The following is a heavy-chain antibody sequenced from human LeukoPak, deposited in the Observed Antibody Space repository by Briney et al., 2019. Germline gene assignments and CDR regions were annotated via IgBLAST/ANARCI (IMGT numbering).Heavy chain of an antibody. Sequence: PGGSLRLSCTASGFTLSSYAMTWVRQAPGKGLEWVSGISGSGVSTYYADSVKGRFTISRDNSKNTVFLQMNSLRAEDTAVYYCAKELPKGSPWVEYNWFDPWGQGTLVTVSS. CDR2: ISGSGVST. CDR3: AKELPKGSPWVEYNWFDP. CDR1: GFTLSSYA. V-gene: IGHV3-23*01. J-gene: IGHJ5*02. D-gene: IGHD1-26*01.